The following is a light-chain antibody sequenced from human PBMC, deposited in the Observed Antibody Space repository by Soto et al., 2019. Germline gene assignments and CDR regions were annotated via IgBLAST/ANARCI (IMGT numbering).Light chain of an antibody. CDR3: QQYGSSIT. CDR2: GAS. J-gene: IGKJ5*01. CDR1: QSVSSNY. V-gene: IGKV3-20*01. Sequence: EIVLTQSPGTLSLSPGERATLSCRASQSVSSNYLAWYQQKPGQAPRLLIYGASNRATGIPDRFSGSGSGTEFTLTINSLQAEDSAVYYCQQYGSSITFGQGTRLEIK.